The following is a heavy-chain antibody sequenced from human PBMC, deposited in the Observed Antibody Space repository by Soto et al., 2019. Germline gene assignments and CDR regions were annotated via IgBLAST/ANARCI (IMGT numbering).Heavy chain of an antibody. CDR2: INAGNGNK. CDR1: GYTFTRYA. Sequence: ASVKVPCNASGYTFTRYAMHWVRQAPVQRLEWMGWINAGNGNKKYSQKFQGRVTITRDTSASTAYMELSSLRSEDTAVYYCAARNGLTLEWLLGNYGMDVWGQGTTVTVS. D-gene: IGHD3-3*01. CDR3: AARNGLTLEWLLGNYGMDV. J-gene: IGHJ6*02. V-gene: IGHV1-3*01.